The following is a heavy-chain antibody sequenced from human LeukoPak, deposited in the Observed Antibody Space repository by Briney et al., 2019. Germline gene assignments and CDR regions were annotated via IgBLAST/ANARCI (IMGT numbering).Heavy chain of an antibody. CDR2: ISSSSSTI. CDR3: ANVLTYGEEKFDY. Sequence: GGSLRLSCAASGFTFSSYSMNWVRQAPGKGLEWVSYISSSSSTIYYADSVKGRFTISRDNAKNSLYLQMNSLRAEDTAVYYCANVLTYGEEKFDYWGQGTLVTVSS. V-gene: IGHV3-48*01. J-gene: IGHJ4*02. CDR1: GFTFSSYS. D-gene: IGHD4-17*01.